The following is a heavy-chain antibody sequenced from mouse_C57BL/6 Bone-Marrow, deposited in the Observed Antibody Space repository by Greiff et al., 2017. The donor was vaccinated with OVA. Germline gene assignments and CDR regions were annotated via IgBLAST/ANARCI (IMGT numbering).Heavy chain of an antibody. D-gene: IGHD2-5*01. Sequence: EVMLVESGGDLVKPGGSLKLSCAASGFTFSSYGMSWVRQTPDKRLEWVATISSGGSYTYYPDSVKGRFTISRDNAKNTLYLQMSSLKSEDTAMYYCARPIVTYYFDYWGQGTTLTVSS. J-gene: IGHJ2*01. CDR2: ISSGGSYT. CDR1: GFTFSSYG. V-gene: IGHV5-6*01. CDR3: ARPIVTYYFDY.